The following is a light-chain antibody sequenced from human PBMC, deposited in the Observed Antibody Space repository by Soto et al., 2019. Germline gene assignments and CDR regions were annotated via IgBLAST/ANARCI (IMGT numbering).Light chain of an antibody. V-gene: IGKV1-5*01. J-gene: IGKJ4*01. CDR3: QPGLP. CDR2: DAS. Sequence: IPCRASQSISSWLAWYQQKPGKAPKLLIYDASSLESGVPSRFSGSGPRTEYTLALGSPQPEDFASHCPQPGLPLGGGTKVDIK. CDR1: QSISSW.